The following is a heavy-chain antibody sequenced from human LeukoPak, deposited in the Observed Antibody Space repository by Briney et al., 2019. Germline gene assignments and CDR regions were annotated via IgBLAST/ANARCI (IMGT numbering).Heavy chain of an antibody. V-gene: IGHV4-31*03. CDR1: GGSISSGGYY. CDR3: ARTDTARGEYYFDY. J-gene: IGHJ4*02. Sequence: SQTLSLTCTVSGGSISSGGYYWSWIRQHPGKGLEWIGYIYYSGSTYYNPSLKSRVTISVDTSKNQFSPKLSSVTAADTAVYYCARTDTARGEYYFDYWGQGTLVTVSS. D-gene: IGHD5-18*01. CDR2: IYYSGST.